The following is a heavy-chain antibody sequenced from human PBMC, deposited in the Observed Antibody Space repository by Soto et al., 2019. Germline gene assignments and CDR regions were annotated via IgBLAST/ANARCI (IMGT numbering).Heavy chain of an antibody. CDR3: AKTLGYCSGGSCYPYYFDY. Sequence: WGSLRLSCAASGFTFSSYAMSWVCQAPGKGLEWVSAISGSGGSTYYADSVKGRFTISRDNSKNTLYLQMNSLRAEDTAVYYCAKTLGYCSGGSCYPYYFDYWGQGTLVTVSS. J-gene: IGHJ4*02. CDR1: GFTFSSYA. D-gene: IGHD2-15*01. V-gene: IGHV3-23*01. CDR2: ISGSGGST.